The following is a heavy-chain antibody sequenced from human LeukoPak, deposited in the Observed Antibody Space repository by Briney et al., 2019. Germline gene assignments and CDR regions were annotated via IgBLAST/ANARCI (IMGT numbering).Heavy chain of an antibody. D-gene: IGHD1-26*01. CDR1: GFTFSGSW. J-gene: IGHJ4*02. CDR2: MNQDGGEK. V-gene: IGHV3-7*01. CDR3: AGGPWDFDF. Sequence: GGSLRLSCAASGFTFSGSWMSWVRQTPGKGLEWVAHMNQDGGEKYYVDSVKGRFTISRDNAKNSLYLQMNSLRAEDTAVYYCAGGPWDFDFWGQGTLVTVSS.